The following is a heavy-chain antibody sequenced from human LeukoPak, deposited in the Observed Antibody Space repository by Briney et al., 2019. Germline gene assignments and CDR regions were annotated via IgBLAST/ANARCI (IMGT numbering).Heavy chain of an antibody. CDR3: AIWSSGYYYYYMDV. CDR2: IIPIFGTA. V-gene: IGHV1-69*05. CDR1: GGTFSSYA. Sequence: ASVKVSCKASGGTFSSYAISWVRQAPGQGLEWMGGIIPIFGTANCAQKFQGRVTITTDESTSTAYMELSSLRSEDTAVYYCAIWSSGYYYYYMDVWGKGTTVTVSS. D-gene: IGHD3-3*01. J-gene: IGHJ6*03.